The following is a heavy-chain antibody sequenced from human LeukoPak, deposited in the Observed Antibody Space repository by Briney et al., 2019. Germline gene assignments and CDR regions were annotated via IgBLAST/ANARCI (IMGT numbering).Heavy chain of an antibody. J-gene: IGHJ4*01. CDR2: LSGSGIPT. Sequence: PGGSLRLSCAASGFTFSNSALSWVRQAPGEGLEWVLALSGSGIPTYYAYSLNGRFTISRDNSKNTLYLQMNSLSAEDTAVYYGAKVIYISGWSYFDYWAHGTLVPVSS. CDR1: GFTFSNSA. D-gene: IGHD6-19*01. V-gene: IGHV3-23*01. CDR3: AKVIYISGWSYFDY.